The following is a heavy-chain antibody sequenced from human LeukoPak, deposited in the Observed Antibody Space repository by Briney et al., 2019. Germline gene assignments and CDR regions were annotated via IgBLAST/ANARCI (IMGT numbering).Heavy chain of an antibody. CDR2: IHHSGNS. D-gene: IGHD7-27*01. J-gene: IGHJ5*02. Sequence: SETLSLTCTVSGASVTDYYWSWIRQSPGKGLEWISYIHHSGNSDYNPSLRSRVTTSLDTSKNQFSLDLISVTAADTAVYYCTRGHWGLQSWSQGTLVTVSS. CDR1: GASVTDYY. V-gene: IGHV4-59*02. CDR3: TRGHWGLQS.